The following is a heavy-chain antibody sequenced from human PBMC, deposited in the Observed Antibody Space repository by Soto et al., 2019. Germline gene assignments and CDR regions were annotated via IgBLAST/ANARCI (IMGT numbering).Heavy chain of an antibody. J-gene: IGHJ6*01. CDR1: VYPITNYY. Sequence: GXSVKVSWEDSVYPITNYYMSCVRQNTGQGLEWMGLINPGGGGTFYAQRFQGRVTMTRGTSTSTFYMELSSLHPDHAAVYYFAIGVTIVGVIITRGMDVWGQGPTGTVSS. V-gene: IGHV1-46*01. CDR2: INPGGGGT. CDR3: AIGVTIVGVIITRGMDV. D-gene: IGHD3-3*01.